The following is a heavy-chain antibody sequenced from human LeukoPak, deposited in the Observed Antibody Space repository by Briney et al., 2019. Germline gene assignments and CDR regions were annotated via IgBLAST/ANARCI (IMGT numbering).Heavy chain of an antibody. CDR3: AKDRGSSSPVDY. D-gene: IGHD6-13*01. J-gene: IGHJ4*02. Sequence: GGSLRLSCAASGFTFSSYGMHWVRQAPGKGLEWVAVISYDGSNKYYADSVKGQFTISRDNSKNTLYLQMNSLRAEDTAVYYCAKDRGSSSPVDYWGQGTLVTVSS. V-gene: IGHV3-30*18. CDR1: GFTFSSYG. CDR2: ISYDGSNK.